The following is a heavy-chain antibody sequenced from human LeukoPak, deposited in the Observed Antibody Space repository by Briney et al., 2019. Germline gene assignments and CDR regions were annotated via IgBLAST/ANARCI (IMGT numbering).Heavy chain of an antibody. D-gene: IGHD3-22*01. CDR3: ARDSEYYDSSGYSSDAFAI. Sequence: ASVKVSCKASGYTFTGYYMHWVRQAPGQGLEWMGWINLNSGGTNYAQKFQGRVTMTRDTSISTAYMELSRLRSDDTAVYYCARDSEYYDSSGYSSDAFAIWGQGTMVTVSS. J-gene: IGHJ3*02. CDR2: INLNSGGT. V-gene: IGHV1-2*02. CDR1: GYTFTGYY.